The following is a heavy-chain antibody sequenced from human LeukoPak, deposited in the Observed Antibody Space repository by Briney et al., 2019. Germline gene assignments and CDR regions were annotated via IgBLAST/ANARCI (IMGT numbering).Heavy chain of an antibody. Sequence: ASVKVSCKASGYTFTGYYMHWVRQAPGQGLEWMGWINPNSGGTNYAQKFQGRVTMTRNTSTSTAYMELNSLRSEDTAVYYCARGASIAVAGTFPTDYWGQGTLVTVSS. CDR3: ARGASIAVAGTFPTDY. V-gene: IGHV1-2*02. CDR2: INPNSGGT. CDR1: GYTFTGYY. J-gene: IGHJ4*02. D-gene: IGHD6-19*01.